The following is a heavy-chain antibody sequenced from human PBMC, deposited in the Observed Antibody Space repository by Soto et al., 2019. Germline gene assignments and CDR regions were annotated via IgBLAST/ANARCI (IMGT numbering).Heavy chain of an antibody. V-gene: IGHV4-34*01. CDR1: GGSFRGYH. CDR2: INHSGRT. Sequence: QVQLQQWGAGLLKPSETLALTSAVYGGSFRGYHWCWVRQPPGKGLELLGEINHSGRTNYNPSLKSRVFISLETYENQFSLILTAVAAADTAVYYCARGLSSSAKFYHYYGMDVWGQGPTVTVSS. CDR3: ARGLSSSAKFYHYYGMDV. J-gene: IGHJ6*02. D-gene: IGHD6-6*01.